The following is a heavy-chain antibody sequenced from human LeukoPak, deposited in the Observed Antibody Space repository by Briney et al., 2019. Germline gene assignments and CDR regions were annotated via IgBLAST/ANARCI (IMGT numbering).Heavy chain of an antibody. CDR1: GFTFSGYA. CDR3: AKTSYSSGWPLDY. J-gene: IGHJ4*02. D-gene: IGHD6-19*01. Sequence: GGSLRLSCAASGFTFSGYAMSWARQAPGQGLEWVSTISGFGGSTYYADSVKGRFTISRDNSKNTLYLQMNSLRAEDTAVYYCAKTSYSSGWPLDYWGQGTLVTVSS. CDR2: ISGFGGST. V-gene: IGHV3-23*01.